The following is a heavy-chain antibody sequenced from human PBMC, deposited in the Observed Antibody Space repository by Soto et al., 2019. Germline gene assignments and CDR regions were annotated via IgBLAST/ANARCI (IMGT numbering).Heavy chain of an antibody. Sequence: QVQLVESGGGVVQPGRSLRLSCAASGFTFSSYGMHWVRQAPGKGLEWVAVISYDGSNKYYADSVKGRFTISRDNSKNTLYPQMNSLRAEDTAVYYCAKVASQLDYWGQGTLVTVSS. CDR1: GFTFSSYG. V-gene: IGHV3-30*18. J-gene: IGHJ4*02. CDR2: ISYDGSNK. CDR3: AKVASQLDY.